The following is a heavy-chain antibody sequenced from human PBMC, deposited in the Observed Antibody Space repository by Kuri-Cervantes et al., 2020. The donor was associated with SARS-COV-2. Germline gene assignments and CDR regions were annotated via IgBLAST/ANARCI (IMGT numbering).Heavy chain of an antibody. V-gene: IGHV1-46*01. CDR3: ARVLAAAGHAAEFDY. CDR1: GYTFTSYY. J-gene: IGHJ4*02. D-gene: IGHD6-13*01. CDR2: INPSGGST. Sequence: ASVKVSCKASGYTFTSYYMHGVRQAPGQGLEWMGIINPSGGSTSYAQKFQGRVTMTRDTSTSTVYMELSSLRSEDTAVYYCARVLAAAGHAAEFDYWGQGTLVTVSS.